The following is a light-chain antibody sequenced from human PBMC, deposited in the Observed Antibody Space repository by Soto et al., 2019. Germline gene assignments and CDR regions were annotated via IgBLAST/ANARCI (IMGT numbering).Light chain of an antibody. CDR2: EVS. CDR3: MKSIQFPIT. Sequence: IVMTQSPLSLPVIPGEPAAISCKSSHSLLHSDGKTYLYWYLQKTGQPPQLLIYEVSNRFSGVPDRFSGSGSGTDLKLKISRVGAEDVGVYYCMKSIQFPITCGQGTRLEIK. V-gene: IGKV2D-29*01. CDR1: HSLLHSDGKTY. J-gene: IGKJ5*01.